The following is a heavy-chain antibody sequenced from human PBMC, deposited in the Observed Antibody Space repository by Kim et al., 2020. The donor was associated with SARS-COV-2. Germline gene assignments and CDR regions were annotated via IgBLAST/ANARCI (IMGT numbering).Heavy chain of an antibody. Sequence: SETLSLTCTVSGGSISSSSYYWGWIRQPPGKGLEWIGSIYYSGSTYYNPSLKSRVTISVDTSKNQFSLKLSSVTAADTAVYYCAGLGRYYGSGSADIDYWGQGTLVTVSS. D-gene: IGHD3-10*01. V-gene: IGHV4-39*01. CDR2: IYYSGST. CDR3: AGLGRYYGSGSADIDY. J-gene: IGHJ4*02. CDR1: GGSISSSSYY.